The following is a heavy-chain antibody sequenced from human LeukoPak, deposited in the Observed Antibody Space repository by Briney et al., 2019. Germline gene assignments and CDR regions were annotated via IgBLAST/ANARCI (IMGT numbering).Heavy chain of an antibody. CDR2: INTNTGNP. CDR1: GYTFTSYA. J-gene: IGHJ3*02. Sequence: ASVKVSCKASGYTFTSYAMNWVRQAPGQGLEWMGWINTNTGNPTYAQGFTGRFVFSLDTPVSTAYLQISSLKAEDTAVYYCAREAGGDDAFDIWGKGTTVTISS. D-gene: IGHD6-25*01. V-gene: IGHV7-4-1*02. CDR3: AREAGGDDAFDI.